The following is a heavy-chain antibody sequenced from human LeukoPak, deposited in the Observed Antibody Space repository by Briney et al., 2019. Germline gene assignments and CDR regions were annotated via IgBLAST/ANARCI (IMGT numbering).Heavy chain of an antibody. CDR1: GGSISSYY. Sequence: PSETLSLTCTVPGGSISSYYWSWIRQPPGKGLEWIGYIYYSGSTNYNPSLKSRVTISVDTSKNQFSLKLSSVTAADTAVYYCATAIPGIAVAGGLDYFDYWGQGTLVTVSS. J-gene: IGHJ4*02. CDR3: ATAIPGIAVAGGLDYFDY. CDR2: IYYSGST. D-gene: IGHD6-19*01. V-gene: IGHV4-59*01.